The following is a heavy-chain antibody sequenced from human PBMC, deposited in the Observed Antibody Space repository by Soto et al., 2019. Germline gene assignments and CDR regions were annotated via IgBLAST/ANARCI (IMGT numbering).Heavy chain of an antibody. CDR2: IYYSGST. D-gene: IGHD2-2*01. J-gene: IGHJ4*02. CDR3: ARGVVPAAMDFDY. Sequence: PEETLSLTCTVSGGSISSYYWSWIRQPPGKGLEWIGYIYYSGSTNYNPSLKSRVTISVDTSKNQFSLKLSSVTAADTAVYYCARGVVPAAMDFDYWGQGTLVTVSS. CDR1: GGSISSYY. V-gene: IGHV4-59*08.